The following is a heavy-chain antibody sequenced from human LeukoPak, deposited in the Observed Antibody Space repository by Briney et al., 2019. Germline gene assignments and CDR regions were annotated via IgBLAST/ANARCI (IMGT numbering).Heavy chain of an antibody. CDR1: GGTFSSYA. Sequence: GVSVKVPCKASGGTFSSYAISWGRQAPGQGLEWRGGIIPILVIANYAQKFQGRVTITADKSTSTAYMELSSLRSQDTAVYYCARDLPIIVGHYWGQGTMVSVSS. D-gene: IGHD1-26*01. CDR2: IIPILVIA. CDR3: ARDLPIIVGHY. V-gene: IGHV1-69*10. J-gene: IGHJ4*02.